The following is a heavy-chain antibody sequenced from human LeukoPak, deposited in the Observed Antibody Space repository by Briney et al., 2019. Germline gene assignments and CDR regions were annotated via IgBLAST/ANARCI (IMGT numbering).Heavy chain of an antibody. V-gene: IGHV1-69*13. CDR2: TIPIFGTA. J-gene: IGHJ6*03. D-gene: IGHD5-12*01. CDR1: GGTFSSYA. Sequence: ASVKVSCKASGGTFSSYAISWVRQAPGQGLEWMGGTIPIFGTANYAQKFQGRVTITAHESTSTAYMELSSLGSEDTAVYYCARADSGYGTYYSMDVWGNGTTVTISS. CDR3: ARADSGYGTYYSMDV.